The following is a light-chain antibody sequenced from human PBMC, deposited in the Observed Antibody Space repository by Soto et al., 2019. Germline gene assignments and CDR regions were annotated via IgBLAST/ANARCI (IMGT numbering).Light chain of an antibody. CDR2: EVS. CDR1: SSDVGGYNY. V-gene: IGLV2-14*01. CDR3: SSYTSSNTYV. Sequence: QSVLTQPASVSGSPGQSITISCTGTSSDVGGYNYVSWYQQHPGKAPKLIIYEVSNRPSGVSNRFSGSKSDNTASLTISGLQAKDEADYYCSSYTSSNTYVFGTGTKLTVL. J-gene: IGLJ1*01.